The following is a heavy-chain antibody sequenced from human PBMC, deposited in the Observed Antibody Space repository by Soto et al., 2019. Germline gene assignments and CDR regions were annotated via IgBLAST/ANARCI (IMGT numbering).Heavy chain of an antibody. Sequence: QVQLQESGPGLVRPSGTLSLTCAVSGGSISSSNWWSWVRQPPGKGLEWIGEIYHSGSTNYNPSLKSRVTISVDKSKNQFSLKRSSVTAADTAVYYCAREGGSFDYYYYGMDVWGQGTTVTVSS. CDR3: AREGGSFDYYYYGMDV. CDR1: GGSISSSNW. D-gene: IGHD1-26*01. V-gene: IGHV4-4*02. J-gene: IGHJ6*02. CDR2: IYHSGST.